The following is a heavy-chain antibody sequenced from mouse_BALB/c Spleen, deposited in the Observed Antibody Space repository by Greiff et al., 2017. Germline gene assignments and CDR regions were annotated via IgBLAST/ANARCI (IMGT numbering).Heavy chain of an antibody. D-gene: IGHD1-1*01. Sequence: EVMLVESGGGLVKLGGSLKLSCAASGFTFSSYYMSWVRQTPEKRLELVAAINSNGGSTYYPDTVKGRFTISRDNAKNTLYLQMSSLKSEDTALYYCARHTTVVAYYAMDYWGQGTSVTVSS. CDR3: ARHTTVVAYYAMDY. V-gene: IGHV5-6-2*01. CDR1: GFTFSSYY. CDR2: INSNGGST. J-gene: IGHJ4*01.